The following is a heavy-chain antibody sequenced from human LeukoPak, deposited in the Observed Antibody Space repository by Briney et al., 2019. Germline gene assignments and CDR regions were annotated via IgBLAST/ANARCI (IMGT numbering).Heavy chain of an antibody. CDR2: ISSSSSYT. D-gene: IGHD2-2*01. CDR3: ARGQYCSSTSCYPYWFDP. V-gene: IGHV3-11*05. Sequence: PGGSLRLSCAASGFTFSDYYMSWIRQAPGKGLEWVSYISSSSSYTNYADSVMGRFTISRDNANNSLYLQMSSLTAEDTAVYYCARGQYCSSTSCYPYWFDPWDQGTLVTVTA. CDR1: GFTFSDYY. J-gene: IGHJ5*02.